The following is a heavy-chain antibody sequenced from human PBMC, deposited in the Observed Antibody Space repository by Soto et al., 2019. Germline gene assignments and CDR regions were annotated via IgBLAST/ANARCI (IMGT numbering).Heavy chain of an antibody. CDR2: IWYDGSNK. V-gene: IGHV3-33*01. CDR1: GFTFSSYG. D-gene: IGHD6-19*01. J-gene: IGHJ4*02. Sequence: SLRLSCAASGFTFSSYGMHWVRQAPGKGLEWVAVIWYDGSNKYYADSVKGRFTISRDNSKNTLYLQMNSLRAEDTAVYYCARDRNPHSSSGWLECWGQGTLVTVSS. CDR3: ARDRNPHSSSGWLEC.